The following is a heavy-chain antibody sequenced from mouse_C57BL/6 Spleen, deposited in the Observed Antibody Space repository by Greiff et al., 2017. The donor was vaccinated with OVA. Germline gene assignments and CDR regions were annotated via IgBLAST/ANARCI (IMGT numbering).Heavy chain of an antibody. Sequence: EVKLMESGAELVKPGASVKLSCTASGFNIKDYYMHWVKQRTEQGLEWIGRIDPEDGETKYAPKFQGKATITADTSSNTAYLQLSSLTSEDTAVYYCAREVNWEGVYYYAMDYWGQGTSVTVSS. J-gene: IGHJ4*01. D-gene: IGHD4-1*01. V-gene: IGHV14-2*01. CDR1: GFNIKDYY. CDR2: IDPEDGET. CDR3: AREVNWEGVYYYAMDY.